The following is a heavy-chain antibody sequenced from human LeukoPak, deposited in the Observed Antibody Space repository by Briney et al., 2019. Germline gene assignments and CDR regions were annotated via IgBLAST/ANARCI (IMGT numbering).Heavy chain of an antibody. D-gene: IGHD5-18*01. J-gene: IGHJ5*02. Sequence: SETLSLTCTVSGGSVSSGSYYWSWIRQPPGKGLEWIGYIYYSGSANYNPSLKSRVTISVDTSKNQFSLKLSSVTAADTAVYYCARERGRGYSYGVRNWFDPWGQGTLVTVSS. CDR2: IYYSGSA. CDR1: GGSVSSGSYY. CDR3: ARERGRGYSYGVRNWFDP. V-gene: IGHV4-61*01.